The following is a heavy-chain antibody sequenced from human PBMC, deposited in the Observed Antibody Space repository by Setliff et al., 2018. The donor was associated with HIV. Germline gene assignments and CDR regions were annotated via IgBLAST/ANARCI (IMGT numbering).Heavy chain of an antibody. Sequence: PSETLSLTCAVYGGSFSGYYWSWIRQPPGKGLEWIGEINHSGSTNYNPSLKSRVTISVDTSKNQFSLKLSSVTAADTAVYYCARARFWSGYYTGDNYYYMDVWGKGTTVTVSS. V-gene: IGHV4-34*01. CDR2: INHSGST. CDR3: ARARFWSGYYTGDNYYYMDV. D-gene: IGHD3-3*01. CDR1: GGSFSGYY. J-gene: IGHJ6*03.